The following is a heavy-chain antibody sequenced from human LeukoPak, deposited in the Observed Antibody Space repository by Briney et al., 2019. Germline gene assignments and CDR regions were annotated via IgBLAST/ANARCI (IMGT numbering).Heavy chain of an antibody. CDR2: ISGSGGST. D-gene: IGHD1-1*01. CDR3: AKGGANWNDVYPRCDY. Sequence: SGGSLRLSCAASGFTFSSYAMSWVPQAPGKGVEWVSAISGSGGSTYYADSVKGRFTISRDNSKNTLYLQMNSLRAEDTALYYCAKGGANWNDVYPRCDYWGQGTLVTVSS. CDR1: GFTFSSYA. V-gene: IGHV3-23*01. J-gene: IGHJ4*02.